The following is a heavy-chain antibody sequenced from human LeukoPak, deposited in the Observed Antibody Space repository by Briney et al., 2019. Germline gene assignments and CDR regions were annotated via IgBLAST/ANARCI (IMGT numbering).Heavy chain of an antibody. V-gene: IGHV3-21*01. CDR2: ISSSSTYI. CDR1: GFTFSIYR. CDR3: AREPTAMIL. Sequence: GGSLRLSCAASGFTFSIYRMIWVRQTPGRGLEWVSSISSSSTYIYYADSVKGRFTISRDNAKNSLYLQMNSLRVEDTAVYYCAREPTAMILWGQGTLVTVSS. D-gene: IGHD5-18*01. J-gene: IGHJ4*02.